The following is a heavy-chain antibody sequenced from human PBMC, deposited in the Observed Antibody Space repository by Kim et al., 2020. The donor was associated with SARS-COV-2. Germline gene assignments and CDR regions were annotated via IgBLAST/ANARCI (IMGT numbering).Heavy chain of an antibody. CDR1: GGSISSYY. J-gene: IGHJ5*02. CDR2: IYYSGST. D-gene: IGHD3-10*01. V-gene: IGHV4-59*01. CDR3: ARGGSGTLFDP. Sequence: SETLSHTCTVSGGSISSYYWSWIRQPPGKGLEWIGYIYYSGSTNYNPSLKSRVTISVDTSKNQFSLKLSSVTAADTAVYYCARGGSGTLFDPWGQGTLVT.